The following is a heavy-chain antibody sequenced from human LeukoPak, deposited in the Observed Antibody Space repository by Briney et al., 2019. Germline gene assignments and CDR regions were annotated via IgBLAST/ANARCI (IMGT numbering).Heavy chain of an antibody. CDR2: ISYDGSNK. V-gene: IGHV3-30*18. CDR3: AKGTYYDFWSGPDYYFDY. CDR1: GFTFSNYG. D-gene: IGHD3-3*01. Sequence: GGSLRLSCAASGFTFSNYGMHWVRQAPGKGLEWVAVISYDGSNKYYADSVKGRFTISRDNYKNTLYLQMNSLRAEDTAVYYCAKGTYYDFWSGPDYYFDYWGQGTLVTVSS. J-gene: IGHJ4*02.